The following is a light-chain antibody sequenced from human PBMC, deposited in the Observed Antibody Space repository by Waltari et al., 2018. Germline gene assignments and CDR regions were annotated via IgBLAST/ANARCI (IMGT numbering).Light chain of an antibody. Sequence: QSVLTQPPSASGTPGQRVTISCSGTSSNLGNNVVTWYQQVQGTAPKLLIYRNDLRPSGVPDRFSASKSGTSASLAISGLQSEDEAEYYCASWDDSLNGHWVFGGGTKVTVL. CDR1: SSNLGNNV. CDR3: ASWDDSLNGHWV. V-gene: IGLV1-44*01. CDR2: RND. J-gene: IGLJ3*02.